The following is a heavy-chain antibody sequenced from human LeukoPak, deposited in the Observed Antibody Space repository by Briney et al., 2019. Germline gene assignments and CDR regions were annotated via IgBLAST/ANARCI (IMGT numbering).Heavy chain of an antibody. J-gene: IGHJ4*02. Sequence: GGTLRLSCAASGFTFSSYGMSWVRQAPGKGLEWVSAISGSGGSTYYADSVKGRFTISRDNSKNTLYLQMNSLRAEDTAVYYCAKDRVQRLHLWFGELQGDRFDYWGQGTLVTVSS. V-gene: IGHV3-23*01. CDR2: ISGSGGST. CDR3: AKDRVQRLHLWFGELQGDRFDY. CDR1: GFTFSSYG. D-gene: IGHD3-10*01.